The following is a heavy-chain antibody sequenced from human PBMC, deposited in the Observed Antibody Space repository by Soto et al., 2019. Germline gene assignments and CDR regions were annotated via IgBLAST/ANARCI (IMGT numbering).Heavy chain of an antibody. J-gene: IGHJ6*03. Sequence: GSVKVSCKASGYTFTSYDINWVRQATGQGLEWMGWMNPNSGNTGYGQKFQGRVTMTRVTSMSTAYMELSSLRSEDTAVYYCARGSPFCSGGRCYYMDVWGEGTTVTVSS. CDR1: GYTFTSYD. CDR2: MNPNSGNT. V-gene: IGHV1-8*01. D-gene: IGHD2-15*01. CDR3: ARGSPFCSGGRCYYMDV.